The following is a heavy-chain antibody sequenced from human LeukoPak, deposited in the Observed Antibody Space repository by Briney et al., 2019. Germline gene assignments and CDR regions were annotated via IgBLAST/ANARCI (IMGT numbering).Heavy chain of an antibody. V-gene: IGHV1-69*04. CDR2: IIPILGTA. CDR1: GGTFSSYA. CDR3: ARDWELLDRYYGMDV. J-gene: IGHJ6*02. D-gene: IGHD1-26*01. Sequence: SVKVSCKASGGTFSSYAISWVRQAPGQGLEWMGRIIPILGTANYAQKFQGRVTITADKSTSTAYMELSSLRSEDTAVYYCARDWELLDRYYGMDVWGQGSTVTVSS.